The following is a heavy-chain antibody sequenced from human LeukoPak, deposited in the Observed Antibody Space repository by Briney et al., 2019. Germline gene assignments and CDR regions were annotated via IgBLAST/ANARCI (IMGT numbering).Heavy chain of an antibody. CDR1: GFIFTNYF. V-gene: IGHV3-7*01. Sequence: PGGSLRLSCAASGFIFTNYFMSWVRKAPGKGREWVASIKHDGSEKYYVDSVRGRFTISRVNTMNSLYLQMSSLRAEDTAVYYCATDRGWRTSGYYLYYFEYWGQGTLVTYSS. CDR3: ATDRGWRTSGYYLYYFEY. J-gene: IGHJ4*02. D-gene: IGHD3-3*01. CDR2: IKHDGSEK.